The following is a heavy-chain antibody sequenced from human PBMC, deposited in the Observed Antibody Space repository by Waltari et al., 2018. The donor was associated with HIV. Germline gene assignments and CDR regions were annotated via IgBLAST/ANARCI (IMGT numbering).Heavy chain of an antibody. CDR1: GFSLSTSGMR. J-gene: IGHJ6*02. CDR3: ARMVVGAAAGTGGHYYYYGMDV. V-gene: IGHV2-70*04. CDR2: IDWDDDK. D-gene: IGHD6-13*01. Sequence: QVTLKESGPALVKPTQTLTLTCTFSGFSLSTSGMRVSWIRQPPGKALEWLARIDWDDDKFYSTSLKTRLTISKDTSKHQVVLTMTNMDPVDTATYYCARMVVGAAAGTGGHYYYYGMDVWGQGTTVTVSS.